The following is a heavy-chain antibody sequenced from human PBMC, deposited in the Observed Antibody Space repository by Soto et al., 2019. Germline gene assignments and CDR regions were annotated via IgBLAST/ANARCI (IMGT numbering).Heavy chain of an antibody. CDR2: LTRDGTS. V-gene: IGHV3-23*01. J-gene: IGHJ4*02. CDR1: GFTFSDYS. Sequence: EVHLLESGGGLVQPGGSLRLSCAASGFTFSDYSMSWVRQTPERGLEWVSSLTRDGTSYYADSVQGRFTVSRDNSKNTGSLQMHSLRAEDTALYYCTKRATTIPTPGNYFDSWGQGTLVTVSS. CDR3: TKRATTIPTPGNYFDS. D-gene: IGHD1-1*01.